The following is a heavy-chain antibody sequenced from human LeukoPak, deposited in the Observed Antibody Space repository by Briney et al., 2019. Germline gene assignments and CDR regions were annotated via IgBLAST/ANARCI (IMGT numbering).Heavy chain of an antibody. CDR3: ASGIRLRYFDWLSHNWFDP. J-gene: IGHJ5*02. V-gene: IGHV4-59*01. CDR1: GGSISSYY. Sequence: SETLSLTCTVSGGSISSYYWSWIRQPPGKGLEWIGYIYYSGSTNYNPSLKSRVTISVDTSKNQFSLKLSSVTAADTAVYYCASGIRLRYFDWLSHNWFDPRGQGTLVTVSS. D-gene: IGHD3-9*01. CDR2: IYYSGST.